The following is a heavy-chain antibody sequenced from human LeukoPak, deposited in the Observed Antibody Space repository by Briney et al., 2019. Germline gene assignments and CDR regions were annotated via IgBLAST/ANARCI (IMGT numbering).Heavy chain of an antibody. CDR3: AREAGSTPDYYYGMDV. CDR2: ISAYNGNT. V-gene: IGHV1-18*01. CDR1: GYTFTSYG. D-gene: IGHD4-23*01. J-gene: IGHJ6*02. Sequence: GASVKVSCKASGYTFTSYGISWERQTPGQGLEWMGWISAYNGNTNYAQKLQGRVTMTTDTSTSTAYMELRSLRSDDTAVYYCAREAGSTPDYYYGMDVWGQGTTVTVSS.